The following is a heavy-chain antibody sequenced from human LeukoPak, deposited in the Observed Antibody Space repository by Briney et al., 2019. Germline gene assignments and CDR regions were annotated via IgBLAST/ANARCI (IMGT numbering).Heavy chain of an antibody. Sequence: TGGSLRLSCAASGFTFSSYSMNWARQAPGKGLEWVSSISSSSSYIYYADSVKGRFTISRDNAKNSLYLQMNSLRAEDTAVYYCARGAKDSWMDYWGQGTLVTVSS. V-gene: IGHV3-21*01. CDR1: GFTFSSYS. J-gene: IGHJ4*02. D-gene: IGHD6-13*01. CDR2: ISSSSSYI. CDR3: ARGAKDSWMDY.